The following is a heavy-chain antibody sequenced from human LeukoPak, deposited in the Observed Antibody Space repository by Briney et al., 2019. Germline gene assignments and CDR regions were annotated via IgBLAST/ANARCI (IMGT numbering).Heavy chain of an antibody. J-gene: IGHJ5*02. CDR1: GFALTTYA. CDR2: IRIGGGGT. D-gene: IGHD6-13*01. CDR3: ARCMVLSQGWCNWLVP. V-gene: IGHV3-23*01. Sequence: PGGSLRLSCAASGFALTTYAMTWVRQAPAKGLEWVSTIRIGGGGTYYADSVKGRFTISRDNSENTLHLQMNNLRVEDTDRDFCARCMVLSQGWCNWLVPGGEGGLVTVCS.